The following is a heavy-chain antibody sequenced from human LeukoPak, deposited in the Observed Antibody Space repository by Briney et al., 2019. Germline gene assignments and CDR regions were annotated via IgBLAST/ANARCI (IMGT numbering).Heavy chain of an antibody. D-gene: IGHD4-17*01. CDR3: AKGDYGDYGTDY. V-gene: IGHV3-23*01. Sequence: GGSLRLSCAASGFTFSDYYMSWVRQAPGKGLEWVSAISGSGGSTYYADSVKGRFTISRDNSKNTLYLQMNSLRAEDTAVYYCAKGDYGDYGTDYWGQGTLVTVSS. CDR2: ISGSGGST. J-gene: IGHJ4*02. CDR1: GFTFSDYY.